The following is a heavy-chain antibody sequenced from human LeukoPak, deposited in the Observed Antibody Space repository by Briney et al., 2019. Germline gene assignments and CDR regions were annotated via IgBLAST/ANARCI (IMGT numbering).Heavy chain of an antibody. Sequence: GGSLRLSCAASGFTVSSNYMSWVRQAPGKGLEWVSVIYSGGSTYYADSVKGRFTISRDNSKNTLYLQMNSLRAEDTAVYYCARDSGARYFDWSLDYWGQGTLVTVSS. CDR2: IYSGGST. CDR3: ARDSGARYFDWSLDY. V-gene: IGHV3-53*01. D-gene: IGHD3-9*01. J-gene: IGHJ4*02. CDR1: GFTVSSNY.